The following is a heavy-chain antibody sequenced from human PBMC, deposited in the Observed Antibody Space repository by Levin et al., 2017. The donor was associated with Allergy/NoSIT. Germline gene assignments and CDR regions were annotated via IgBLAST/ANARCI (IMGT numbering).Heavy chain of an antibody. CDR1: GGNFRNYA. CDR3: ARGSPMTTVHYAVDV. Sequence: SVKVSCKSYGGNFRNYAFTWVRQARGQGLEWMGGIIPKYAPGNLVQRFQGRLTITADESTTTAYMELSSLTSEDTAVYYCARGSPMTTVHYAVDVWGHGTTVTVSS. J-gene: IGHJ6*02. CDR2: IIPKYAPG. D-gene: IGHD4-11*01. V-gene: IGHV1-69*13.